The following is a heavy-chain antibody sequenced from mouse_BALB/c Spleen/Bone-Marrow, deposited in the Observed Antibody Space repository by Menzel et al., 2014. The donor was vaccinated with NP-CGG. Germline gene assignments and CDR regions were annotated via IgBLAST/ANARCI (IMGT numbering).Heavy chain of an antibody. CDR2: INPSSGYT. CDR1: GCTFTSYT. CDR3: AAGYYGNSGWFAY. J-gene: IGHJ3*01. V-gene: IGHV1-4*01. Sequence: LVESGAELARPGASVKMSCKASGCTFTSYTMHWVKQRPGQGLEWIGYINPSSGYTNYNQKFKDKATLTADKSSSTAYMQLSSLTSEDSAVYYCAAGYYGNSGWFAYWGQWTLVTVSA. D-gene: IGHD2-1*01.